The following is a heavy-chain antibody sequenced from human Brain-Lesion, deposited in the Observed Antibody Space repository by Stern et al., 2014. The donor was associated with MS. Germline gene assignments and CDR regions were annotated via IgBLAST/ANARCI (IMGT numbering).Heavy chain of an antibody. Sequence: VQLVQSGGGLVQPGGSLRLSCAASGFTVSNYYMSWVRQAPGKGLEWVSIIYTSGKTYYADSVRGRFVISRDKSKSPLYLQMDSLRPEDTAVYYCARDRVTTVTTYYFDSWGQGTRVTVSS. D-gene: IGHD4-17*01. J-gene: IGHJ4*02. CDR2: IYTSGKT. CDR3: ARDRVTTVTTYYFDS. V-gene: IGHV3-66*02. CDR1: GFTVSNYY.